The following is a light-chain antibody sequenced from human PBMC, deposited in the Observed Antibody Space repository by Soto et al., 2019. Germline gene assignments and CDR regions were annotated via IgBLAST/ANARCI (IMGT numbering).Light chain of an antibody. CDR2: GAS. Sequence: EIVLTQSPATLSLSPGERATLSVRASQSVSNHYLAWYQQKPGQAPRLLIYGASNRATGIPDRFSGSGSGTDFTLTISRLAPEDFAVYYCQQYGSSGTFGQGTKVDIK. J-gene: IGKJ1*01. V-gene: IGKV3-20*01. CDR3: QQYGSSGT. CDR1: QSVSNHY.